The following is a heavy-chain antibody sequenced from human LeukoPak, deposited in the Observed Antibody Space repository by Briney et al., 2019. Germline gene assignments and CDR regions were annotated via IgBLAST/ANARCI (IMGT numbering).Heavy chain of an antibody. D-gene: IGHD6-6*01. CDR1: GFTFDDYA. CDR2: ISWNSGSI. CDR3: AKDSLEYSSSSPFDY. Sequence: PGRSLRLSCAASGFTFDDYAMHRVRQAPGKGLEWVSGISWNSGSIGYADSVKGRFTISRDNAKNSLYLQMNSLRAEDTALYYCAKDSLEYSSSSPFDYWGQGTLVTVSS. J-gene: IGHJ4*02. V-gene: IGHV3-9*01.